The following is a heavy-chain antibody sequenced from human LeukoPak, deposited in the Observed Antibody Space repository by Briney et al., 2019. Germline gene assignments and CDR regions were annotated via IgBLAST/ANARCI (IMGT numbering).Heavy chain of an antibody. D-gene: IGHD1-20*01. CDR1: GGAISSYY. Sequence: SETLSLTCTDSGGAISSYYWSWLRQPPGKGLEWIAYIYYSGSTSYNPSLKSRVTISVDTSKNQFSLKLSFVTAADTAVYYSARALRARITGTTASVYGMDVWGQGTTVTVSS. CDR2: IYYSGST. J-gene: IGHJ6*02. V-gene: IGHV4-59*01. CDR3: ARALRARITGTTASVYGMDV.